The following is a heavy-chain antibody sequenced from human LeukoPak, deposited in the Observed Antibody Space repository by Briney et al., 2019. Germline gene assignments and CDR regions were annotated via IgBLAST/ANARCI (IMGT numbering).Heavy chain of an antibody. CDR1: GGYISSSNYD. CDR2: ILYSGTT. V-gene: IGHV4-39*01. CDR3: ARHLRVGARQEFDY. D-gene: IGHD5/OR15-5a*01. J-gene: IGHJ4*02. Sequence: SETLSLTCTVSGGYISSSNYDWGWIRQPPGKGLEWIGSILYSGTTYYNPSLESRITISVDTSKNQVSLKLNSVTAADTAVFYCARHLRVGARQEFDYWGQGTLVTVSS.